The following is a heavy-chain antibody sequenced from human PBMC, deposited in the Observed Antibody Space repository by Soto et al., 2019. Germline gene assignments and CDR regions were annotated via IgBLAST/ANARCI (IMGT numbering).Heavy chain of an antibody. V-gene: IGHV4-39*07. J-gene: IGHJ5*02. CDR1: GDSISTTTYY. CDR3: ARVPDR. CDR2: IIYSGST. D-gene: IGHD2-2*01. Sequence: SETLSLTCTVSGDSISTTTYYWAWIRQPPGKGLEWIGSIIYSGSTYYNPSLKSRVTISVDRSKNQFSLKLSSVTAADTAVYYCARVPDRWGQGTLVTVSS.